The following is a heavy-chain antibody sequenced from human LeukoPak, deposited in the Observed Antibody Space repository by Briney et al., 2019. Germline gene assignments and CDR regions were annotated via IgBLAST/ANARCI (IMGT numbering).Heavy chain of an antibody. D-gene: IGHD3-9*01. CDR1: GFTFSSYV. CDR2: ISGSGGST. Sequence: GGSLRLSCAASGFTFSSYVMSWLRQAPGKGLECVSAISGSGGSTYFADSVKGRFTISRDNSKNTLYLQMNTLRAEDTAVYSCAKGYHFLTGYYDSRGQGTLVTVSS. J-gene: IGHJ4*02. CDR3: AKGYHFLTGYYDS. V-gene: IGHV3-23*01.